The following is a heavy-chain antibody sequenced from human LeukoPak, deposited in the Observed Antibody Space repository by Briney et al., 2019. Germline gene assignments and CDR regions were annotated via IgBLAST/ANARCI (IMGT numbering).Heavy chain of an antibody. CDR2: INHSGST. CDR3: ARDPMTYDFWSGYSTPDDAFDI. Sequence: SETLSLTCAVYGGSFSGYYWSWLRQPPGKGLEWIGEINHSGSTNYNPPLKSRVTISVDTSKNQFSLKLSSVAAADTAVYYCARDPMTYDFWSGYSTPDDAFDIWGQGTMVTVSS. D-gene: IGHD3-3*01. CDR1: GGSFSGYY. V-gene: IGHV4-34*01. J-gene: IGHJ3*02.